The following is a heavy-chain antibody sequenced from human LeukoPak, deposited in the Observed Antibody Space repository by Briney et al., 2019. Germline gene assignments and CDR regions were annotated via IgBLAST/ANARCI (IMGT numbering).Heavy chain of an antibody. J-gene: IGHJ4*02. CDR2: ISAYNGNT. V-gene: IGHV1-18*01. CDR3: ATDKETQLALDY. CDR1: GYTFTSYG. Sequence: ASVKVSCKASGYTFTSYGISWVRQAPGQGLEWMGWISAYNGNTNYAQKFQGRVTMTEDTSTDIAYMELSSLRSEDTAVYYCATDKETQLALDYWGQGTLVTVSS. D-gene: IGHD3-3*02.